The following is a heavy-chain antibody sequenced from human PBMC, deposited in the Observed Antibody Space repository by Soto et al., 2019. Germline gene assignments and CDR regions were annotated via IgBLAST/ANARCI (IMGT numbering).Heavy chain of an antibody. V-gene: IGHV1-2*04. CDR2: INPNSGGT. CDR1: GYTFTGYY. Sequence: GASVKVSCKASGYTFTGYYMHWVRQAPGQGLEWMGWINPNSGGTNYAQKFQGWVTMTRDTSISTAYMELSRLRSDDTAVYYCATSRVSIAVAGETEYYFDYWGQGXLVTVYS. CDR3: ATSRVSIAVAGETEYYFDY. D-gene: IGHD6-19*01. J-gene: IGHJ4*02.